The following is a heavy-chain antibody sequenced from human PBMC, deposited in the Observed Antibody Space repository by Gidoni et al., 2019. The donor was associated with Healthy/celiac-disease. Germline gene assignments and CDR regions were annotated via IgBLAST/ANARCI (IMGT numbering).Heavy chain of an antibody. CDR2: ISGSGGST. V-gene: IGHV3-23*01. D-gene: IGHD6-19*01. Sequence: EVQLLESGGGVVQPGGSLRLSCAASGFTFSSYAMSWVRQAPGKGLEWVSAISGSGGSTYYADSVKGRFTISRDNSKNTLYLQMNSLRAEDTAVYYCAKGRTPSNSGWYEHDYWGQGTLVTVSS. CDR1: GFTFSSYA. CDR3: AKGRTPSNSGWYEHDY. J-gene: IGHJ4*02.